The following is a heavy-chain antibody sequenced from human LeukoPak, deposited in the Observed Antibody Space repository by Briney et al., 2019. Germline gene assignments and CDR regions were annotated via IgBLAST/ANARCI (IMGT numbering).Heavy chain of an antibody. CDR3: ARKYSSSSFDY. J-gene: IGHJ4*02. D-gene: IGHD6-6*01. V-gene: IGHV3-21*01. CDR1: GFTFSSYS. Sequence: GSLRLSCAASGFTFSSYSMNWVRQAPGKGLEWVSSISSSSSYIYYGDSVKGRFTISRDNAKNSLYLQMNSLRAEDTAVYYCARKYSSSSFDYWGQGTLVTVSS. CDR2: ISSSSSYI.